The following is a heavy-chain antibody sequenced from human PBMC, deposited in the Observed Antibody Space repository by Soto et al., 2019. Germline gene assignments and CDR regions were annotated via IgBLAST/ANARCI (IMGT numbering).Heavy chain of an antibody. CDR2: IYYSGST. D-gene: IGHD5-12*01. CDR1: GGSISSSSYY. CDR3: ARLYSGYDYYYYGMDV. J-gene: IGHJ6*02. V-gene: IGHV4-39*01. Sequence: PSETLSLTCAVSGGSISSSSYYWGWIRQPPGKGLEWIGSIYYSGSTYYNPSLKSRVTISVDTSKNQFSLKLSSVTAADTAVYYCARLYSGYDYYYYGMDVWGQGTTVT.